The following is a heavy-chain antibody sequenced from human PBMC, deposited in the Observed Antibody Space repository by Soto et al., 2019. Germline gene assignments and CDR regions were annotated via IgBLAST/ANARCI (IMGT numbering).Heavy chain of an antibody. D-gene: IGHD2-2*01. V-gene: IGHV3-9*01. CDR2: ISWNSGSI. J-gene: IGHJ4*02. CDR1: GFTFDDYA. CDR3: AKGGQLLTEGGGY. Sequence: EVQLVESGGGLVQPGRSLRLSCAASGFTFDDYAMHWVRQAPGKGLEWVSGISWNSGSIGYADSVKGRFTISRDNAKNSLYLHMNSLRAEETALYYCAKGGQLLTEGGGYWGQGTLVTVSS.